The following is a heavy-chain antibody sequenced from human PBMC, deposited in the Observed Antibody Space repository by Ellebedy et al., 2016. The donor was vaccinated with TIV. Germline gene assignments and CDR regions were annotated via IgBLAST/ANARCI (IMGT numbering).Heavy chain of an antibody. D-gene: IGHD3-3*01. Sequence: AASVKVSCKTSGGTFSCYAFSWVRQAPGQGLEWMGGFISMFGTPDYAQKFQGRLPITADDSTNTAYMELSSLTSDDTAIYYCATHCPASRCSGTTYDFGMDVWGQGTTVTVSS. V-gene: IGHV1-69*13. J-gene: IGHJ6*02. CDR2: FISMFGTP. CDR1: GGTFSCYA. CDR3: ATHCPASRCSGTTYDFGMDV.